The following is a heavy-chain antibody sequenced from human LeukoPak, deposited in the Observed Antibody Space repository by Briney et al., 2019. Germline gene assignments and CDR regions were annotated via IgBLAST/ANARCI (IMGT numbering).Heavy chain of an antibody. V-gene: IGHV3-21*01. CDR1: GFTFSSYS. D-gene: IGHD5-18*01. CDR3: ARDGEPDTPSYYHYSMDV. CDR2: ISSSSDYI. J-gene: IGHJ6*03. Sequence: GGSLRLSCAASGFTFSSYSMNWVRQAPGKGLEWVSYISSSSDYINYADSVQGRFTISRDNAKNSLYLQMNSLRAEDTALYYCARDGEPDTPSYYHYSMDVWGKGTTVTVSS.